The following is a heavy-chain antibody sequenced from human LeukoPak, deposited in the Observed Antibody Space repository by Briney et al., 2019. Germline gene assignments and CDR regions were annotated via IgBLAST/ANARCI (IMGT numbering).Heavy chain of an antibody. CDR3: AGLGITMFVGV. CDR2: IRSSGSSI. D-gene: IGHD3-10*02. CDR1: GFTFSIYE. V-gene: IGHV3-48*03. J-gene: IGHJ6*04. Sequence: KLTFKASGFTFSIYEMYWDRQAPGKGLEWVSYIRSSGSSIYTADSVKGRFPISIANAKNSLSLQLNSMRAQDTAVYFYAGLGITMFVGVWGKGTTVTISS.